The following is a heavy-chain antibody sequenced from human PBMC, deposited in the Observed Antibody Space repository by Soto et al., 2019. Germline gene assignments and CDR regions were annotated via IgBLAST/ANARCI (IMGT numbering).Heavy chain of an antibody. CDR3: ARTITGYFWAGAY. CDR1: GFTFNMYA. J-gene: IGHJ4*02. CDR2: IGGSGANT. D-gene: IGHD1-1*01. V-gene: IGHV3-23*01. Sequence: VGSLRLSCAASGFTFNMYAMSWVRQAPGKGLEWVSGIGGSGANTFYADFVKGRFTISRDNSKNTLYLQMDSLRAEDTAIYYCARTITGYFWAGAYWGQGTLVTVSS.